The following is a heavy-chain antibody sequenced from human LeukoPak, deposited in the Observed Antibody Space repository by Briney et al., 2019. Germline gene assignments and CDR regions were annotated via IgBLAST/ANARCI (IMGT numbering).Heavy chain of an antibody. J-gene: IGHJ4*02. CDR3: ATDRGDGYKGFDY. D-gene: IGHD5-24*01. CDR2: ISGSASHT. Sequence: GGSLRLSCAASGFSFRNYGMSWVRQAPGKGLEWVSVISGSASHTYYADSVEGRFSISRDNSQSVVYLQMNSLRAEDTAVYYCATDRGDGYKGFDYWGQGTLVTVSS. V-gene: IGHV3-23*01. CDR1: GFSFRNYG.